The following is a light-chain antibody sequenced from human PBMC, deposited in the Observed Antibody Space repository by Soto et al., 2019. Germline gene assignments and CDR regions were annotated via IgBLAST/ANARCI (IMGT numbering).Light chain of an antibody. J-gene: IGKJ1*01. CDR3: LQGTHWPWT. Sequence: DVVMTQSPLFLPVTLGQPASIFCRSSQSLIHSDGNTYLSWFQQRPGQSPRRLIYEVSDRDSGVPDRFTGSGSGTDFTLKISRVEAEDVGVYYCLQGTHWPWTFGQGTEVEIK. V-gene: IGKV2-30*02. CDR2: EVS. CDR1: QSLIHSDGNTY.